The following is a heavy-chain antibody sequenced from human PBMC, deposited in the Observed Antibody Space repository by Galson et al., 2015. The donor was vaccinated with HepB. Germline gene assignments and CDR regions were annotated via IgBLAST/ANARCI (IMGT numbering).Heavy chain of an antibody. CDR1: GYTLTELS. V-gene: IGHV1-24*01. D-gene: IGHD2-15*01. J-gene: IGHJ5*02. Sequence: SVKVSCKVSGYTLTELSMHWVRQAPGKGLEWMGGFDPEDGKTIYAQKFQGRVTMTEDTSTDTAYMELSSLRSEDTAVYYCANKHGSCSGGSCPSWFDPWGQGTLVTVSS. CDR2: FDPEDGKT. CDR3: ANKHGSCSGGSCPSWFDP.